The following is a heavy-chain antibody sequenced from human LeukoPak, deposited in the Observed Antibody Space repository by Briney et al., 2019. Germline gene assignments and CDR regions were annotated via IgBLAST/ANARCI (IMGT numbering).Heavy chain of an antibody. CDR2: ISPSANII. D-gene: IGHD2-15*01. CDR3: VRETRWFFDC. CDR1: GFTFSDAY. V-gene: IGHV3-11*04. J-gene: IGHJ4*02. Sequence: GGSLRLSCAASGFTFSDAYMSWIRQAPGKGLEWVSYISPSANIIHYADSVKGRFTISRDNAKNSLYLQMNNLRADDTAVYYCVRETRWFFDCWGQGTLVTVSS.